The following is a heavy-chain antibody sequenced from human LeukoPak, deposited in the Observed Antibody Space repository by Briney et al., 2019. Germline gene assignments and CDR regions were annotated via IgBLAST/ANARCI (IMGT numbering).Heavy chain of an antibody. J-gene: IGHJ4*02. CDR3: ARVRHYYDSSGYYRYFDY. CDR1: GGSISSSSYY. CDR2: IYYSGST. D-gene: IGHD3-22*01. Sequence: PSETLSLTCTVSGGSISSSSYYWGWIRQPPGKGLEWIGSIYYSGSTYYNPSLKSRVTISVDTSKNKFSLKLSSVTAADTAVYYCARVRHYYDSSGYYRYFDYWGQGTLVTVSS. V-gene: IGHV4-39*07.